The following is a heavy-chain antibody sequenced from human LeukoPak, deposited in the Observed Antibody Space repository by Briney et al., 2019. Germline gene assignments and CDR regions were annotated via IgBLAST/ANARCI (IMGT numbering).Heavy chain of an antibody. D-gene: IGHD6-13*01. V-gene: IGHV4-61*02. J-gene: IGHJ4*02. CDR1: GGSIGSGSYY. CDR3: AKGDSSSWIFDY. Sequence: SETLSLTCTVSGGSIGSGSYYWSWIRQPAGKGLEWIGRIYTSGSTNYNPSLKSRVTISVDTSKNQFSLKLSSVTAADTAVYYCAKGDSSSWIFDYWGQGTLVTVSS. CDR2: IYTSGST.